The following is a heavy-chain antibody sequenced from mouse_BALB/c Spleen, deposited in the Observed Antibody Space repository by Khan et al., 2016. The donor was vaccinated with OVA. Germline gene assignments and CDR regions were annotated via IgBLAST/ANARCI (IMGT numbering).Heavy chain of an antibody. Sequence: VHLVESGPGLVAPSQNLSITCTVSGFSLSDYGVSWIRQPPGKGLEWLGVIWGGGSTYYNSALKSRLNISKDNSKSQDFLKMSSLQSDDTAMFYCAKGVWSYYYTLDYWGQGTSVTVSS. J-gene: IGHJ4*01. CDR3: AKGVWSYYYTLDY. CDR2: IWGGGST. V-gene: IGHV2-6-5*01. CDR1: GFSLSDYG.